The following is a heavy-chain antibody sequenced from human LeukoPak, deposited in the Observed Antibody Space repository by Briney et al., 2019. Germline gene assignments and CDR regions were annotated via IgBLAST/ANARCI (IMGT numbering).Heavy chain of an antibody. CDR1: GFTFSNYG. J-gene: IGHJ4*02. D-gene: IGHD6-6*01. V-gene: IGHV3-23*01. Sequence: GGSLRLSCAASGFTFSNYGMSWVRQAPGKGLEWVSAISDSGSDTYYANSVKGRFTISRDNSKNTLYLQMSSLRAEDTAVYYCAKRVPYSSSSVYFDYWGQGTLVSVSS. CDR3: AKRVPYSSSSVYFDY. CDR2: ISDSGSDT.